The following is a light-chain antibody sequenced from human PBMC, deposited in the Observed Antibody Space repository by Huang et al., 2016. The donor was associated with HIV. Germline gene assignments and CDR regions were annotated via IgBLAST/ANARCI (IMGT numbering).Light chain of an antibody. CDR2: WAS. J-gene: IGKJ4*01. CDR1: QSVLYSSNNKNY. CDR3: QQYYSTLT. V-gene: IGKV4-1*01. Sequence: DIVMTQSPDSLAVSLGGRATINCKSSQSVLYSSNNKNYLAWYQQKPGQHPKLLIYWASTRESGVPDRFSGSGSGTDFTLTISSLQAEDVAVYYCQQYYSTLTFGGGTKVEIK.